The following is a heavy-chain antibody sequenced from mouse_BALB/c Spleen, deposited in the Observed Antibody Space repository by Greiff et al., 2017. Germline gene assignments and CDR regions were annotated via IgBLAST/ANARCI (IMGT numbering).Heavy chain of an antibody. CDR3: AREDTTVVMDY. D-gene: IGHD1-1*01. V-gene: IGHV3-6*02. J-gene: IGHJ2*01. Sequence: EVQLVESGPGLVKPSQSLSLTCSVTGFSFTSGCFWYCIRQFPGNQLEWVGFISDDGSNNYTASLKNRITITSDTSKNQFFLKLNSVTTEDTATYYCAREDTTVVMDYWGQGTTLTVSS. CDR2: ISDDGSN. CDR1: GFSFTSGCF.